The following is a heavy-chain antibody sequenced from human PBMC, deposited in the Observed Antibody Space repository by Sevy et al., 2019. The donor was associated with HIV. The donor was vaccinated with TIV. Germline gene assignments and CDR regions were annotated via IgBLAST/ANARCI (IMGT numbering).Heavy chain of an antibody. CDR2: IYTSGST. J-gene: IGHJ6*03. CDR1: GGSISSYY. CDR3: ARDTRFGELDFYYYMDV. Sequence: SETLSLTCTVSGGSISSYYWSWIRQPAGKGLEWIGRIYTSGSTNYNPTLKSRVTMSVDTSKSQFSLRLSSVTAADTAVYYCARDTRFGELDFYYYMDVWGKGTTVTVSS. D-gene: IGHD3-10*01. V-gene: IGHV4-4*07.